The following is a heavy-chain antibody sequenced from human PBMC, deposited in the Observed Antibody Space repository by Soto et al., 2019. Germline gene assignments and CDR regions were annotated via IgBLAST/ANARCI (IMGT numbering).Heavy chain of an antibody. CDR1: DGSLSPNY. D-gene: IGHD3-22*01. CDR2: IYYAGTT. CDR3: ARDTLSYYDSSGSPFDP. V-gene: IGHV4-59*12. Sequence: PSETLSLTCSVSDGSLSPNYWSWIRQPPGKGLEWIGYIYYAGTTTYHPSLKSRVSISVDTSKNEVSLTLTSVTAEDTAVYYCARDTLSYYDSSGSPFDPWGQGTLVTVSS. J-gene: IGHJ5*02.